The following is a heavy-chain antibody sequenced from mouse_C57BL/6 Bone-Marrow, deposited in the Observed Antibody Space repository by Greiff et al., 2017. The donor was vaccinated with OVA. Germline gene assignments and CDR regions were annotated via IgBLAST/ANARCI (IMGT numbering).Heavy chain of an antibody. Sequence: QVQLQQPGAELVKPGASVKLSCKASGYTFTSYWMQWVKQRPGQGLEWIGEIDPSDSYTNYNQKFKGKATLTVDTSSSTAYMQLGSLTSEDSAVYYCARDFYYYGSSAWFAYWGQGTLVTVSA. CDR1: GYTFTSYW. J-gene: IGHJ3*01. V-gene: IGHV1-50*01. CDR2: IDPSDSYT. D-gene: IGHD1-1*01. CDR3: ARDFYYYGSSAWFAY.